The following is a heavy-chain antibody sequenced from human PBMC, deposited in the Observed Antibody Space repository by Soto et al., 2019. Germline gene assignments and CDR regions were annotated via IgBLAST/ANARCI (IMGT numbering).Heavy chain of an antibody. CDR2: IYYSGST. Sequence: SETLSLTCTVSGGSISSGGYYWSWIRQHPGKGLEWIGYIYYSGSTYYNPSLKSRVTISVDTSKNQFSLKLSSVTAADTAVYYCARDITSAETEPPTWFDPWGQGTLVTVSS. D-gene: IGHD1-20*01. CDR1: GGSISSGGYY. V-gene: IGHV4-31*03. CDR3: ARDITSAETEPPTWFDP. J-gene: IGHJ5*02.